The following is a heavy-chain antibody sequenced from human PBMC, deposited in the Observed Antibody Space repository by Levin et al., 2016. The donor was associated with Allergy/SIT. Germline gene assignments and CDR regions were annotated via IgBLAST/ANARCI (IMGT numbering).Heavy chain of an antibody. D-gene: IGHD3-22*01. V-gene: IGHV3-74*01. CDR3: ARTTSYYDGSGYYHFDD. CDR2: INIDGSRT. Sequence: GGSLRLSCAASGFTFSGYWMHWVRQAPGKGLVWVSLINIDGSRTNYAGSVRGRFTISRDNAKNTVYLQMNSLRAEDTAVYYCARTTSYYDGSGYYHFDDWGQGTLVTVSS. CDR1: GFTFSGYW. J-gene: IGHJ4*02.